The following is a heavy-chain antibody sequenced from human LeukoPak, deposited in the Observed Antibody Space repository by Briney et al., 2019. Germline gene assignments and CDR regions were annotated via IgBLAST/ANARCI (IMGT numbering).Heavy chain of an antibody. J-gene: IGHJ4*02. Sequence: SETLSLTCTVSGYSISSGYYWGWIRQPPGKGLEWIGSIYHSGSTYYNPSLKSRVTISVDTSKNQFSLKLSSVTAADTAVYYCARGSITGTPALDYWGQGTLVTVSS. CDR2: IYHSGST. V-gene: IGHV4-38-2*02. D-gene: IGHD1-20*01. CDR3: ARGSITGTPALDY. CDR1: GYSISSGYY.